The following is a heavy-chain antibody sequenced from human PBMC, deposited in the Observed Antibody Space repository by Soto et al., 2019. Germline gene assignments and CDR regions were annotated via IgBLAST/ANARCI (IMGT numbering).Heavy chain of an antibody. Sequence: TLSLTCTVSGGSISSGGYYWSWIRQHPGKGLEWIGYIYYSGSTYYNPSLKSRVTISVDTSKNQFSLKLSSVTAADTAVYYCAREVGYCSSTSCPTDYWGQGTLVTAPQ. V-gene: IGHV4-31*03. CDR2: IYYSGST. CDR3: AREVGYCSSTSCPTDY. J-gene: IGHJ4*02. D-gene: IGHD2-2*01. CDR1: GGSISSGGYY.